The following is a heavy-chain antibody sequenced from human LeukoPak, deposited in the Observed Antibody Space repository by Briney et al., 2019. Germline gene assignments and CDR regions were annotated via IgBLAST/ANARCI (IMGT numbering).Heavy chain of an antibody. CDR3: ARDHWSRWGLVTTIMYYFES. V-gene: IGHV3-33*01. CDR2: VWYDESRK. Sequence: QPGGSLRLSCVASGFSLSNNGMHWVRQAPGKGLEWVAVVWYDESRKYFADSVEGRFTISRDISKNTLYLQMNSLRAEDTAVYFCARDHWSRWGLVTTIMYYFESWGQGTLVTVSS. J-gene: IGHJ4*02. CDR1: GFSLSNNG. D-gene: IGHD2-21*02.